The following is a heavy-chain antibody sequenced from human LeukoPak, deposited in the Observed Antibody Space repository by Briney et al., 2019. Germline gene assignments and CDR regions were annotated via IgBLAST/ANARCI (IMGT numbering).Heavy chain of an antibody. CDR1: GGSISSYY. Sequence: PSETLSLTCTVSGGSISSYYWSWIRQPPGKGLEWIGYIYYSGSTNYNPSLKSRVTISVDTSKNQFSLKLSSVTAADTAVYYCARNEVGWDYYYYMDVWGKGTTVTVSS. D-gene: IGHD1-26*01. CDR3: ARNEVGWDYYYYMDV. J-gene: IGHJ6*03. V-gene: IGHV4-59*01. CDR2: IYYSGST.